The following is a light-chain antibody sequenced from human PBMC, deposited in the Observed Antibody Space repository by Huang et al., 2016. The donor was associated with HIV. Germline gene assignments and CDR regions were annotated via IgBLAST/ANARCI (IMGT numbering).Light chain of an antibody. V-gene: IGKV4-1*01. CDR3: QQYLTAPA. CDR2: WAS. J-gene: IGKJ1*01. CDR1: QSLFSPSTNKNY. Sequence: DIVMTQSPETLAVSLGERATINCTSSQSLFSPSTNKNYLAWYQQITGQPPKVLISWASARESGVPDLFRGGGSWTDFTLTNSSLQPEDVAIYSCQQYLTAPAFGQGTNVEI.